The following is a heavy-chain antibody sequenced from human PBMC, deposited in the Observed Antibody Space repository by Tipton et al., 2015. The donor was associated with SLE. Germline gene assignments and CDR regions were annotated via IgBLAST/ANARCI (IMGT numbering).Heavy chain of an antibody. D-gene: IGHD4-17*01. J-gene: IGHJ6*02. CDR3: AKENGGDYGHYQYGMDV. CDR1: GFNFRNAW. Sequence: SLRLSCVASGFNFRNAWMHWVRQAPGKGLEWVAFIRSDASDESYPDSVKGRLTVSRDNSKNTLYLQMNGLRPEDTAVYFCAKENGGDYGHYQYGMDVWGQGTTVTVSS. V-gene: IGHV3-30*02. CDR2: IRSDASDE.